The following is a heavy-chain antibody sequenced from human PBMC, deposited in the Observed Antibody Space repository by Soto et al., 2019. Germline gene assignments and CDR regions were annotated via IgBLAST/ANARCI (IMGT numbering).Heavy chain of an antibody. CDR3: ARTYWYQLLWFWFDP. CDR1: GGSFSGYY. CDR2: INHSGST. D-gene: IGHD2-2*01. V-gene: IGHV4-34*09. Sequence: SETLSLTCAVYGGSFSGYYWSWIRQPPGKGLEWIGEINHSGSTYYNPSLKSRVTISVDTSKNQFSLKLSSVTAADTAVYYCARTYWYQLLWFWFDPWGQGTLVTVSS. J-gene: IGHJ5*02.